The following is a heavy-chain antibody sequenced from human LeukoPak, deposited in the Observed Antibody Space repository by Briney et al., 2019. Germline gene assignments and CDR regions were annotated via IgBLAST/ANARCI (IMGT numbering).Heavy chain of an antibody. V-gene: IGHV4-61*02. CDR2: ISSSGST. CDR1: GDSISSGDYY. J-gene: IGHJ3*02. Sequence: SETLSLTCTVSGDSISSGDYYWSWIRQPAGKGLEWIGRISSSGSTNYNPSLKSRVTISVDTSKNQFSLKLSSVTAADTAVYYCARSSKGDSSGPGAFDIWGQGTMVTVSS. D-gene: IGHD3-22*01. CDR3: ARSSKGDSSGPGAFDI.